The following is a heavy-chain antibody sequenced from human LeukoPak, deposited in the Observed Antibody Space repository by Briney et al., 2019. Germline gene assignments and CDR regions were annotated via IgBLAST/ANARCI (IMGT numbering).Heavy chain of an antibody. D-gene: IGHD3-10*02. CDR3: AELGITMIGGV. J-gene: IGHJ6*04. Sequence: GGSLRLSCAASGFTFSSYGMHWVRQAPGKGLEWVAFIRSDGSNKYYADSVKGRFTISRDNSKLYLQMNSLRAEDTAVYYCAELGITMIGGVWGKGTTVTISS. V-gene: IGHV3-30*02. CDR2: IRSDGSNK. CDR1: GFTFSSYG.